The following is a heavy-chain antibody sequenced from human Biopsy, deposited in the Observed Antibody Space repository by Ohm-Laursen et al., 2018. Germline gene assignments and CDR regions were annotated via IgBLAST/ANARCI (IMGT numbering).Heavy chain of an antibody. V-gene: IGHV1-2*06. J-gene: IGHJ5*02. D-gene: IGHD2-21*02. CDR1: GDTFTDDQ. CDR2: VNPKKGDT. CDR3: SREQHYYSA. Sequence: ASVKVSCKTTGDTFTDDQIHWVREAPGQGLEWMGLVNPKKGDTRYAQKFQGRVTMTSDVSVATAYMELTGLTSDDTAVYFCSREQHYYSAWGQGTLVTVSS.